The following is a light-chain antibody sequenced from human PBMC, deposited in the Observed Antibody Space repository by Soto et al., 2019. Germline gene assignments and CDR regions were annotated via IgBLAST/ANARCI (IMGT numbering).Light chain of an antibody. V-gene: IGLV2-14*01. CDR1: SSDIGTYNY. CDR3: SSYTTSTTVV. CDR2: DVN. J-gene: IGLJ3*02. Sequence: QSVLTQPASVSGSPGQSITISCTGTSSDIGTYNYVSWYQQHPGKAPKLIIYDVNSRPSGVSDHFSGSKSGNTASLTISGLQAEDEADYYCSSYTTSTTVVFGGGTKLTVL.